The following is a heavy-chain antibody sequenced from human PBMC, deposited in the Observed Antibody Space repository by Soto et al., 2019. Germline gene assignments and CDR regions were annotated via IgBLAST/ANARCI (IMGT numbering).Heavy chain of an antibody. V-gene: IGHV4-39*07. CDR1: GGKISRCGYY. J-gene: IGHJ3*01. CDR3: ARETDTGNGGSFDL. CDR2: IYHSGST. D-gene: IGHD2-8*01. Sequence: PSATQSLTCTVSGGKISRCGYYWSWISQPPGKGLEWIGEIYHSGSTNYNPSLKSRVTISVDTSKNQLFLQMNSLRHDDTAIYYCARETDTGNGGSFDLWGQGTLVTVSS.